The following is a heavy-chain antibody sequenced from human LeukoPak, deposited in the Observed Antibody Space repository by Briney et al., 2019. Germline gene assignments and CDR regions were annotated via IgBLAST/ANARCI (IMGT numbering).Heavy chain of an antibody. Sequence: GESLRISCKGSGYSINNYWIGWVRQMPGKGLEWMGIIYPADSDIRYSPSFQGQVTISADKSISTAYLQWSSLKASDTAMYYCARQEYCSGGSCYTWFDPWGQGTLVIVSS. D-gene: IGHD2-15*01. CDR2: IYPADSDI. CDR1: GYSINNYW. J-gene: IGHJ5*02. CDR3: ARQEYCSGGSCYTWFDP. V-gene: IGHV5-51*01.